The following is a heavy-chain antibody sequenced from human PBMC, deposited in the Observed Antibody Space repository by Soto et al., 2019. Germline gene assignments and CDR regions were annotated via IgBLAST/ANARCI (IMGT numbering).Heavy chain of an antibody. CDR3: AKVDSVWLRPSDY. CDR1: GFTFRDYA. CDR2: ISGGSGNT. V-gene: IGHV3-23*01. J-gene: IGHJ4*02. D-gene: IGHD6-19*01. Sequence: GGSLRLSCAASGFTFRDYAISWVRQAPGKGLEWVSGISGGSGNTYYADSVKGRFTISRDNSKNTPYLQMNSLRVEDTAVYYCAKVDSVWLRPSDYWGQGTLVTVSS.